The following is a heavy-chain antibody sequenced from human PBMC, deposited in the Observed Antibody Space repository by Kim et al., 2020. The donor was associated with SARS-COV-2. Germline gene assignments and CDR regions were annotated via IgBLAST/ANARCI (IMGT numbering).Heavy chain of an antibody. CDR3: ARGWGWDPVRGFGFDS. J-gene: IGHJ5*01. CDR2: IYPGGAT. V-gene: IGHV3-53*01. CDR1: GFSVSTNY. Sequence: GGSLRLSCAASGFSVSTNYMTWVRQAPGKGLEWVSVIYPGGATYYADSVKGRFTISRDNSKSTLYLQMNSLRAEDTAVYYCARGWGWDPVRGFGFDSWGHGTLVTVSS. D-gene: IGHD2-21*01.